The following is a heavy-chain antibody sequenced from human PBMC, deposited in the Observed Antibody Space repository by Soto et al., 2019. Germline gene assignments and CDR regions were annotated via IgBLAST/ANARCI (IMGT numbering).Heavy chain of an antibody. D-gene: IGHD3-10*01. CDR2: ISAYNGNT. J-gene: IGHJ4*02. CDR3: ARDVSNYYGAGSIPGY. Sequence: QVQLVQSGAEVKKPGASVKVSCKASGYTFTSYGISWVRQAPGQGLEWMGWISAYNGNTNYAQKLQGRVTMTTDTATSTDYMELRSLRSDDTAVYYCARDVSNYYGAGSIPGYWGQGTLVTVSS. CDR1: GYTFTSYG. V-gene: IGHV1-18*01.